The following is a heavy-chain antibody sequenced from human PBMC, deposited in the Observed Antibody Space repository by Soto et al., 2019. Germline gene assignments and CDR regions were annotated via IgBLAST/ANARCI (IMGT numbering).Heavy chain of an antibody. D-gene: IGHD6-19*01. CDR3: ARPAVAAHEGDYYYDGMVV. CDR2: IIPIFATA. V-gene: IGHV1-69*01. CDR1: GGTFSSYA. J-gene: IGHJ6*02. Sequence: QVQLVQSGAEVKKPGSSVKVSCKASGGTFSSYAISWVRQAPGQGLEWMGGIIPIFATANYAQKFQGRVTITADESTSPAYMERNSLRSEDTAVYYCARPAVAAHEGDYYYDGMVVWGQGTTVTVSS.